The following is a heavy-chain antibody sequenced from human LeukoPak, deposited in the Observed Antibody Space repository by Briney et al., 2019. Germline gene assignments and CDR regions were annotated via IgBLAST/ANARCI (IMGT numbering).Heavy chain of an antibody. V-gene: IGHV1-69*04. CDR3: ARAPDCGGDCYFDY. CDR2: IIPILGIA. Sequence: SVKVSCKASGYTFTTYDINWVRQAPGQGLEWMGRIIPILGIANYAQKFQGRVTITADKSTTTAYMELSSLRSEDTAEYYCARAPDCGGDCYFDYWGQGTLVTVSS. J-gene: IGHJ4*02. CDR1: GYTFTTYD. D-gene: IGHD2-21*02.